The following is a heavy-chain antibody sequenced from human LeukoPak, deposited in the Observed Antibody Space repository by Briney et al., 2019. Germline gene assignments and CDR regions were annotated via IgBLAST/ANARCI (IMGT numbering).Heavy chain of an antibody. CDR1: GFTFSDYY. CDR3: ARDLRHYCSGGNCYSDY. Sequence: SGGSLRLSCAASGFTFSDYYMGWVRQAPGKGLEWVSYIDMSGTTIYYADSVKGRFTISRDNAKNSLYPQMNSLRAEDTAVYYCARDLRHYCSGGNCYSDYWGQGTLVTVSS. J-gene: IGHJ4*02. V-gene: IGHV3-11*04. D-gene: IGHD2-15*01. CDR2: IDMSGTTI.